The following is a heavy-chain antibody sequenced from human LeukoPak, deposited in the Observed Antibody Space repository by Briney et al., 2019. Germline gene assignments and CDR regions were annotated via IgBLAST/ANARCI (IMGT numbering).Heavy chain of an antibody. CDR2: ISSSSSYI. V-gene: IGHV3-21*01. Sequence: GGPLRLSCAASGFTFSSYSMNWVRQAPGKGLEWVSSISSSSSYIYYADSVKGRFTISRDNAKNSLYLQMNSLRAEDTAVYYCARGIVGATSGNDFDYWGQGTLVTVSS. D-gene: IGHD1-26*01. CDR1: GFTFSSYS. J-gene: IGHJ4*02. CDR3: ARGIVGATSGNDFDY.